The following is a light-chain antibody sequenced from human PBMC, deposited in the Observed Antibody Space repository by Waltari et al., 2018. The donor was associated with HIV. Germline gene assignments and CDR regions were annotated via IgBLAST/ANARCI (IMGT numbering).Light chain of an antibody. CDR1: SDDIGLYNF. J-gene: IGLJ2*01. CDR3: SSFATSDTLL. Sequence: QSALTQPASVSGSPGQSITIPCTRTSDDIGLYNFISWYQKHPHKAPQLIIYWNTNRPSGVSYRFSGSKSDNTASLTISGLQAEDEADYYCSSFATSDTLLFGGGTKLTVL. CDR2: WNT. V-gene: IGLV2-14*01.